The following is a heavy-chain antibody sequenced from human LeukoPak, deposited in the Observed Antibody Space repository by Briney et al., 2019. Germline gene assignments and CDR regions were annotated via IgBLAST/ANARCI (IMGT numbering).Heavy chain of an antibody. CDR3: ARIASYYDSSGYPGGVDY. V-gene: IGHV2-26*01. CDR2: IFSNDEK. J-gene: IGHJ4*02. D-gene: IGHD3-22*01. CDR1: GFSLSTARMG. Sequence: SGPVLVKPTEPLTLTCTVSGFSLSTARMGVSWIRQPPGKALEWLAHIFSNDEKSYRTSLKSRLTISKDTSKSQVVLIMTNMDPVDTATYYCARIASYYDSSGYPGGVDYWGQGTLVTVSS.